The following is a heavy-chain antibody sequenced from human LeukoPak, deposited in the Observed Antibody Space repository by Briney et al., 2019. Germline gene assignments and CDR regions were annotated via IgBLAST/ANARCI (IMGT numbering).Heavy chain of an antibody. D-gene: IGHD6-13*01. J-gene: IGHJ4*02. V-gene: IGHV4-39*01. CDR1: GGSISSTSYY. CDR3: ARGQSGGLIAAAGHDAFDY. Sequence: PSETLSLTCSVSGGSISSTSYYWGWIRQPPGEGLEWIGSINYSGRTYYSPSLKSRVTISVDTSKSQFSLRLNSVTAADTAVYFCARGQSGGLIAAAGHDAFDYWGQGTLVTVSS. CDR2: INYSGRT.